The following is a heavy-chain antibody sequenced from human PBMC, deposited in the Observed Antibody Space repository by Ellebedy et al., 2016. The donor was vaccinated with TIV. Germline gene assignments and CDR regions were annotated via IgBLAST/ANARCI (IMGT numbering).Heavy chain of an antibody. D-gene: IGHD6-19*01. CDR1: GYTFTNSA. J-gene: IGHJ4*02. V-gene: IGHV1-18*01. Sequence: AASVQVSCKTSGYTFTNSAITWVRQAPGQGLEWMGWISAFNGHTNFAQRFQGRVTMTTNTSTSTAYMELRSLRSDDTAVYYCATSYGGGWYGNYYDHWGQGTLVSVSS. CDR3: ATSYGGGWYGNYYDH. CDR2: ISAFNGHT.